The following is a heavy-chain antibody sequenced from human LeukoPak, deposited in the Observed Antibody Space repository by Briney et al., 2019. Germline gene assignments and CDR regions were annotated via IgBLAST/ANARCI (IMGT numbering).Heavy chain of an antibody. V-gene: IGHV3-66*01. Sequence: GGSLRLSCAASGFTFSNYAMSWVRQAPGKGLEWVSVIYSGGSTYYADSVKGRFTISRDNSKNTLYLQMNSLRAEDTAVYYCARGMVVTAIYYYFDYWGQGTLVTVSS. CDR1: GFTFSNYA. CDR3: ARGMVVTAIYYYFDY. CDR2: IYSGGST. J-gene: IGHJ4*02. D-gene: IGHD2-21*02.